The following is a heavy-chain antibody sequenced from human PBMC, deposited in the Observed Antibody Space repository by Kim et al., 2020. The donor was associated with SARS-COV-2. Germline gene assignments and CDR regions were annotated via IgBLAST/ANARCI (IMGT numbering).Heavy chain of an antibody. J-gene: IGHJ4*02. V-gene: IGHV3-15*01. Sequence: SLRLSFSFSGFTFNNAWISWVLQAPGKGLEWVGRIKSPTDGGTTDYPAPVKGRFTISRDGANNIIYLQMNSLKPEDTAVYYCTAGVGKSDFDYWGQGTLVTVSS. CDR1: GFTFNNAW. CDR2: IKSPTDGGTT. CDR3: TAGVGKSDFDY.